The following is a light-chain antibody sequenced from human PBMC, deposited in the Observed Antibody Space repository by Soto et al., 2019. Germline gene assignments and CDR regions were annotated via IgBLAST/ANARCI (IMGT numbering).Light chain of an antibody. CDR2: GNN. V-gene: IGLV1-40*01. CDR1: SSNIGAGYD. CDR3: QSYDNSLRVV. J-gene: IGLJ2*01. Sequence: QSVLTQPPSVSGAPGQRVTISCTGSSSNIGAGYDVHWYQQLPGTAPKLLIYGNNNRPSRVPDRFSGSKSGTSASLAITVLQAKDEADYYCQSYDNSLRVVFGGGTKLTVL.